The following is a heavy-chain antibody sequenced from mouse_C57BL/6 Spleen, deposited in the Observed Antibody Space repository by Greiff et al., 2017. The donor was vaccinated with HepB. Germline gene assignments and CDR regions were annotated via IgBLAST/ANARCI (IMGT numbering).Heavy chain of an antibody. V-gene: IGHV1-61*01. CDR3: ARSNLHAMDY. CDR1: GYTFTSYW. J-gene: IGHJ4*01. Sequence: QVQLQQSGAELVRPGSSVKLSCKASGYTFTSYWMDWVKQRPGQGLEWIGNIYPSDSETHYNQKFKDKATLTVDKSSSTAYMQLSSLTSEDSAVYYCARSNLHAMDYWGQGTSVTVSS. CDR2: IYPSDSET.